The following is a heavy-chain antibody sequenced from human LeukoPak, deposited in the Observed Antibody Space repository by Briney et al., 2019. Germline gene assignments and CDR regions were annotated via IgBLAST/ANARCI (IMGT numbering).Heavy chain of an antibody. D-gene: IGHD3-16*01. V-gene: IGHV3-30*01. Sequence: GGSLRLSCAASGFTFSSYAMHWVRQAQGKGLEWVAVISYDGSNKYYADSVKGRFTISRDNSKNTLYLQMNSLRAEDTAVYYCARAGGTYYFDYWGQGTLVTVSS. CDR3: ARAGGTYYFDY. J-gene: IGHJ4*02. CDR2: ISYDGSNK. CDR1: GFTFSSYA.